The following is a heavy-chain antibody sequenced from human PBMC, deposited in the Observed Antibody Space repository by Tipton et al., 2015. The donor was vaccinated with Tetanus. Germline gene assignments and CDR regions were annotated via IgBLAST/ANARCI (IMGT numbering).Heavy chain of an antibody. CDR3: AKRRSHALSTPGWFDP. V-gene: IGHV5-51*01. Sequence: QLVQSGGEVKKPGESLKISCKGSGYIFNNYWIGWVRQKPGKGLEWMGIIYPGDSDTRYSPSFQGQVTISVDKSINTAYLQWSSLKASDTSMYYCAKRRSHALSTPGWFDPWGQGTLVTVSS. CDR1: GYIFNNYW. CDR2: IYPGDSDT. D-gene: IGHD2/OR15-2a*01. J-gene: IGHJ5*02.